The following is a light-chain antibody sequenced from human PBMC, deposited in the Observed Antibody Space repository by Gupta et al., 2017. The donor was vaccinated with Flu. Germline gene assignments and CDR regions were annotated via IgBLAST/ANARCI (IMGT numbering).Light chain of an antibody. V-gene: IGKV3-20*01. Sequence: GERATLTCRASQGVGTIYVAWYQKKSGHAPRLLIYGAYRRATGIPDRFSGSGSGTEFSLTISRLEPEDFTVYYCQQDSSSPCFGHGTKVDIK. CDR1: QGVGTIY. CDR3: QQDSSSPC. CDR2: GAY. J-gene: IGKJ3*01.